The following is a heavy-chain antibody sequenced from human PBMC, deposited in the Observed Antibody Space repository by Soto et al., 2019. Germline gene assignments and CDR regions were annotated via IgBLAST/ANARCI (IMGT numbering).Heavy chain of an antibody. CDR2: IYYSGST. J-gene: IGHJ6*02. Sequence: SETPSLTCTVSGGSIGSYDWSWVGQRPGKGLEWIGYIYYSGSTNYNPSLKSRVTISVDTSKNQFSLKLSSVTAADTAVYYCARDRVVRGVIPYYYYYGMDVWGQGTTVTVS. CDR1: GGSIGSYD. V-gene: IGHV4-59*13. D-gene: IGHD3-10*01. CDR3: ARDRVVRGVIPYYYYYGMDV.